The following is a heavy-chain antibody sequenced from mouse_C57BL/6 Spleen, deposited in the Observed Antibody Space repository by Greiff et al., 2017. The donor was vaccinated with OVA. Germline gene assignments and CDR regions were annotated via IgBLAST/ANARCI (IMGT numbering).Heavy chain of an antibody. CDR3: ARGGGGSTYYAMDY. Sequence: VKLMESGAELVKPGASVKMSCKASGYTFTTYPIEWMKQNHGKSLEWIGNFHPYNDDTKYNEKFKGKATLTVEKSSSTVYLELSRLPSDDSAVYYWARGGGGSTYYAMDYWGQGTSVTVSS. CDR1: GYTFTTYP. J-gene: IGHJ4*01. V-gene: IGHV1-47*01. D-gene: IGHD1-1*02. CDR2: FHPYNDDT.